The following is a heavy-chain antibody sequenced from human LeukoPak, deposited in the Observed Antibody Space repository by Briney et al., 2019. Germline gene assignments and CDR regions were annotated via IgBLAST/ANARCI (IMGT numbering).Heavy chain of an antibody. CDR3: ARDSSSYFSSSEFDY. J-gene: IGHJ4*02. CDR1: GFTFSSYG. V-gene: IGHV3-33*01. CDR2: IWYDGSNK. D-gene: IGHD6-6*01. Sequence: GRSLRLSCAASGFTFSSYGMHWVRQAPGKGREWVAVIWYDGSNKYYADSVKGRFTISRDNSKNTLYLQMNSLRAEDTAVYYCARDSSSYFSSSEFDYWGQGTLVTVSS.